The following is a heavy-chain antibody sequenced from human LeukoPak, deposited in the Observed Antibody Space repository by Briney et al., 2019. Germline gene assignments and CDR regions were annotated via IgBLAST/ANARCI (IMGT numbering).Heavy chain of an antibody. Sequence: GGSLRLSCAASGFTFSSYWMSWVRQAPGKGLEWVANIKKDGSEKYYVDSVKGRFTISRDNAKNSLSLQMNSLRVEDTAMYYCARMEIVIEPGADSWFDPWGQGTLVTVAS. J-gene: IGHJ5*02. CDR3: ARMEIVIEPGADSWFDP. CDR1: GFTFSSYW. CDR2: IKKDGSEK. V-gene: IGHV3-7*03. D-gene: IGHD2-2*03.